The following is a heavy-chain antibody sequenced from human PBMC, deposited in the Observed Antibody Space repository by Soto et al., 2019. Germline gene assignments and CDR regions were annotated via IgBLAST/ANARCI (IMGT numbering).Heavy chain of an antibody. Sequence: ASVKVSCKTSGYTFTGYYILWVRQAPGQGLDWMGWVDPDSGGTNYAQNFQGRVTMTRDTSISTANVELSRLTFDDTAVYYCGWFGGKFDYWGQGTLVAVSS. J-gene: IGHJ4*02. CDR2: VDPDSGGT. CDR1: GYTFTGYY. CDR3: GWFGGKFDY. D-gene: IGHD3-3*01. V-gene: IGHV1-2*02.